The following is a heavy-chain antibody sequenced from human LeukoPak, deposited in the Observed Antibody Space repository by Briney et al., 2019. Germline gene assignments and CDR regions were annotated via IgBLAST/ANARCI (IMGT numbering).Heavy chain of an antibody. Sequence: GESLKISCKGSGYSFTSYWIGWVRQMPGKGLEWMGIIYPGDSDTRYSPSFQGQVTISADKSISTAYLQWSSLKASDTAMYYCARSMFLGSLRYDSPIPPNYYSDYWGQGTLVTASS. CDR2: IYPGDSDT. V-gene: IGHV5-51*01. CDR3: ARSMFLGSLRYDSPIPPNYYSDY. D-gene: IGHD2-15*01. CDR1: GYSFTSYW. J-gene: IGHJ4*02.